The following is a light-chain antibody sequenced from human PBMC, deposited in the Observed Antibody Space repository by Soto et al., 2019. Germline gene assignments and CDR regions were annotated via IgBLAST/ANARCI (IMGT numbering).Light chain of an antibody. CDR3: QQYNYSPWT. J-gene: IGKJ1*01. CDR1: QSVGSNY. CDR2: GAS. V-gene: IGKV3-20*01. Sequence: EIVLTQSPGTLSLSPGERATPSCRASQSVGSNYLAWYQQKPGQAPRLLIYGASSRATGIPDRFSGGGSGTDFTLTISRLEPEDFAVYYCQQYNYSPWTYGQGTKVDI.